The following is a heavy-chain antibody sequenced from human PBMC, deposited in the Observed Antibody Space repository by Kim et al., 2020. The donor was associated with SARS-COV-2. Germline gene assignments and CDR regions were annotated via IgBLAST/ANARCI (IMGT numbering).Heavy chain of an antibody. J-gene: IGHJ5*02. CDR1: GFSFDDSA. CDR2: INYNSGKI. CDR3: AKARLTDSNWFDP. Sequence: LTCVASGFSFDDSAMHWVRQAPGKGLEWVSGINYNSGKIGYADSVKGRFTISRDNAKNSLYLQMNSLRDEDTALYYCAKARLTDSNWFDPWGQGTLVTVSS. D-gene: IGHD6-25*01. V-gene: IGHV3-9*01.